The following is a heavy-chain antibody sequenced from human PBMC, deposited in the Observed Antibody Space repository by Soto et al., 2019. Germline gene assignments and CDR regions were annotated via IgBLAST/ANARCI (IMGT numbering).Heavy chain of an antibody. J-gene: IGHJ4*02. CDR3: ATMAYDSSGYPSAPLDY. D-gene: IGHD3-22*01. CDR2: IIPILGIA. V-gene: IGHV1-69*02. Sequence: ASVTVSCKASGGTFSSYTISWVRQAPGQGLEWMGRIIPILGIANYAQKFQGRVTITADKSTSTAYMELSSLRSEDTAVYYCATMAYDSSGYPSAPLDYWGQGTLVTVS. CDR1: GGTFSSYT.